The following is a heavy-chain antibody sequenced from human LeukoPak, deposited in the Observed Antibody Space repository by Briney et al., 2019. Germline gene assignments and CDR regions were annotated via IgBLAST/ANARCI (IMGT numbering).Heavy chain of an antibody. CDR2: ISSSSNTI. CDR3: ARAVTVVTRGGLVFDY. Sequence: GGSLRLSCAASGFTFSSYSTNWVRQAPGKGLEWVSYISSSSNTIYYADSVKGRFTIPRDNAKNSLFQQMNSLRDEDTSVYYCARAVTVVTRGGLVFDYWGQGTLVTVSS. V-gene: IGHV3-48*02. D-gene: IGHD2-21*02. CDR1: GFTFSSYS. J-gene: IGHJ4*02.